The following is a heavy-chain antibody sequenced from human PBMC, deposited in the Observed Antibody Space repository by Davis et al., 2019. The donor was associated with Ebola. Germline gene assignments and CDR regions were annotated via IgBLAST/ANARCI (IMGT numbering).Heavy chain of an antibody. CDR2: IIPILGIA. D-gene: IGHD6-13*01. Sequence: AASVKVSCKASGGTFSSYAISWVRQAPGQGLEWMGRIIPILGIANYAQKFQGRVTITADKSTSTAYMELCSLRSEDTAVYYCARETDRIAAAGIDYWGQGTLVTVSS. CDR1: GGTFSSYA. CDR3: ARETDRIAAAGIDY. V-gene: IGHV1-69*04. J-gene: IGHJ4*02.